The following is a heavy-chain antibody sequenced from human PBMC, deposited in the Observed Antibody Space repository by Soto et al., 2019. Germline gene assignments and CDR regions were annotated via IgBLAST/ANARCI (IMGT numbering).Heavy chain of an antibody. CDR2: ISYDETHT. D-gene: IGHD3-10*01. CDR3: AKAVWEVGSGNYSQDY. J-gene: IGHJ4*02. Sequence: QVQLVESGGGVVQPGRSLRLSCAASGFTFRNYGMHWVRQAPGEGLEWVAIISYDETHTYYADSVRGRFTVSRDNSKNTLYLQMTRLRTEDTAGYYCAKAVWEVGSGNYSQDYWGQGTLVTVSS. V-gene: IGHV3-30*18. CDR1: GFTFRNYG.